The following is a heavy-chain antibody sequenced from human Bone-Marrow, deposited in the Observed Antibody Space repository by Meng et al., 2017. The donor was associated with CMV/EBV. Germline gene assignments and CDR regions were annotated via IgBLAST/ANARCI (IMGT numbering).Heavy chain of an antibody. D-gene: IGHD1-1*01. CDR1: TFPHSN. Sequence: TFPHSNIQWVRQAPGQGLEWVGILNPRDSGTSYAQKFQGRVTMTRDTSTSTVYMELSSLRSEDTAVYYCAREYTSRNTYYYYGMDVWGQGTTVTVSS. CDR2: LNPRDSGT. V-gene: IGHV1-46*01. CDR3: AREYTSRNTYYYYGMDV. J-gene: IGHJ6*02.